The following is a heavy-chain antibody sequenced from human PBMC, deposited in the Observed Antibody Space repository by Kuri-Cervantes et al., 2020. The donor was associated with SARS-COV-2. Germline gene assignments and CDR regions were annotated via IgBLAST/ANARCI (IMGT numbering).Heavy chain of an antibody. D-gene: IGHD3-10*01. CDR2: IRYDGSNK. CDR1: GFTFSSYG. CDR3: ARENYGSGSNFDY. Sequence: GESLKISCAASGFTFSSYGMHWVRQAPGKGLEWVAFIRYDGSNKYYADSVKGRFTISRDNSKNTLYLQMNSLRAEDTAVYYCARENYGSGSNFDYWGQGTLVTVSS. J-gene: IGHJ4*02. V-gene: IGHV3-30*02.